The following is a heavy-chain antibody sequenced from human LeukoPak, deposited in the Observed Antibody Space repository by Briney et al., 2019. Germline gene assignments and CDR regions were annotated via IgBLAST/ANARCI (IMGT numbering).Heavy chain of an antibody. D-gene: IGHD3-10*01. V-gene: IGHV1-2*02. CDR3: ARGFLWFGGPDAFDI. J-gene: IGHJ3*02. Sequence: ASVKVSCKASGYTFTGYYMHWVRQAPGQGLEWMGWINPNSGGTKYGQKFQGRVIMTRDTSISTAYMELSRLRSDDTAVYYCARGFLWFGGPDAFDIWGLGTMLTVSS. CDR2: INPNSGGT. CDR1: GYTFTGYY.